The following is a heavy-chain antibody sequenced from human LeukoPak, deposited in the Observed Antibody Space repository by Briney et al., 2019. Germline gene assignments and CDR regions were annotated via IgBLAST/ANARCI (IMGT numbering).Heavy chain of an antibody. Sequence: GGSLRPSCAASGFIFSNYAMHWVRQAPGKGLVWISRINSDASDTNYADFVKGRFTISRDNAKNTVYLQINSLRDEDTAVYYCARICSSTDCLIPDWGQGTLVTVSS. CDR2: INSDASDT. V-gene: IGHV3-74*01. CDR1: GFIFSNYA. CDR3: ARICSSTDCLIPD. J-gene: IGHJ4*02. D-gene: IGHD2-2*01.